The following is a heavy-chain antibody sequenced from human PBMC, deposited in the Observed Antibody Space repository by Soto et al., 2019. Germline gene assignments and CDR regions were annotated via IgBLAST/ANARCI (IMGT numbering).Heavy chain of an antibody. CDR1: GYSFTSYW. V-gene: IGHV5-10-1*01. J-gene: IGHJ6*02. CDR2: IDPSDSYT. D-gene: IGHD3-22*01. Sequence: PGESLKISCKGSGYSFTSYWISWVRQMPGKGLEWMGRIDPSDSYTNYSPSFQGHVTISADKSISTAYLQWSSLKASDTAMYYCARTQLDDYDSSGYKDYYYYGMDVWGQGTTVTVSS. CDR3: ARTQLDDYDSSGYKDYYYYGMDV.